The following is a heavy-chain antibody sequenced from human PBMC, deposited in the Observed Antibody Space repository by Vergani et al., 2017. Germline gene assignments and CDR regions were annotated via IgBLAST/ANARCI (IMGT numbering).Heavy chain of an antibody. D-gene: IGHD2/OR15-2a*01. V-gene: IGHV3-53*01. J-gene: IGHJ6*02. CDR3: ASSFSLGTGLYYYYYGMDV. CDR1: GFTVSSNY. Sequence: EVQLVESGGGLIQPGGSLRLSCAASGFTVSSNYMSWVRQAPGKGLEWVSVIYSGGSTYYSDSVNGRFTISRDNSTNTLYLQMNSLRAEDTAVYYCASSFSLGTGLYYYYYGMDVWGQGTTVTVSS. CDR2: IYSGGST.